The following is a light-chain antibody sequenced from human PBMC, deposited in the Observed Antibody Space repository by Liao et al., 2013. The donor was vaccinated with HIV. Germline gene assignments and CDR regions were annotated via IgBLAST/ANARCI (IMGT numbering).Light chain of an antibody. CDR1: GLGDKY. J-gene: IGLJ3*02. Sequence: SYEMTQPPSVSVSPGQTASVTCSGDGLGDKYVSWYQQRPGHSPILVIYEDTKRPSGIPERFSGSNSGNTATLTISGTQTMDEADYYCQTWDTNSWVFGGGTKLTVL. CDR2: EDT. CDR3: QTWDTNSWV. V-gene: IGLV3-1*01.